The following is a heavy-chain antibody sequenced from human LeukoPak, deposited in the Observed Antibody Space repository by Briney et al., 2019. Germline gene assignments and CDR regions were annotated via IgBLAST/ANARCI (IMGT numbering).Heavy chain of an antibody. J-gene: IGHJ6*02. D-gene: IGHD5-18*01. CDR2: INTNTGNP. Sequence: GASVKVSCKASGYTFTSYAMNWVRQAPGQGLEWMGWINTNTGNPTYAQGFTGRFVFSLDTSVSTAYLQISSLKAEDTAVYYCARESAVTLPDYYYSYGMDVWGQGTTVTVSS. CDR3: ARESAVTLPDYYYSYGMDV. CDR1: GYTFTSYA. V-gene: IGHV7-4-1*02.